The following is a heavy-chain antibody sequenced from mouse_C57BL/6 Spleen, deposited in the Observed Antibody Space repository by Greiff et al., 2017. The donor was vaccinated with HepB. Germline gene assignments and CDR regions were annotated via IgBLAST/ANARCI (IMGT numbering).Heavy chain of an antibody. J-gene: IGHJ2*01. D-gene: IGHD1-1*01. CDR1: GYAFTNYL. CDR2: INPGSGGT. V-gene: IGHV1-54*01. CDR3: AMITTYFDY. Sequence: VQLVESGAELVRPGTSVKVSCKASGYAFTNYLIEWVKQRPGQGLEWIGVINPGSGGTNYNEKFKGKATLTADKSSSTAYMQLSSLTSEDSAVYFCAMITTYFDYWGQGTTLTVSS.